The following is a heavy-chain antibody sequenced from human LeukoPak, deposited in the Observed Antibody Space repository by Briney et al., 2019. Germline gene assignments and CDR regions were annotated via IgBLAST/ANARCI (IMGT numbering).Heavy chain of an antibody. J-gene: IGHJ4*02. V-gene: IGHV4-4*02. D-gene: IGHD6-19*01. CDR2: IYHSGST. CDR1: GGSISSSNW. CDR3: AIRTSSGWYYFDY. Sequence: SETLSLTCAVSGGSISSSNWWSWVRQPPGKGLEWIGEIYHSGSTNYNPSLKSRVTISVDKSKNQFSLNLSSVTAADTAVYYCAIRTSSGWYYFDYWGQGTLVTVSS.